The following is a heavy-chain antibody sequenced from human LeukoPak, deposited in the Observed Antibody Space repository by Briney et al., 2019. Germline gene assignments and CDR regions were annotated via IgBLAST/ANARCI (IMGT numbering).Heavy chain of an antibody. Sequence: RGSLRLSCAASGFTFSSYSMNWGRQAPGKGLEGVSSISSSSSYICYADSVKGRFTISRDNAKNSLYLQMNSLRAEDTAVYYCARVYYYGSGSYFAFDIWGQGTMVTVSS. CDR1: GFTFSSYS. V-gene: IGHV3-21*01. CDR3: ARVYYYGSGSYFAFDI. CDR2: ISSSSSYI. D-gene: IGHD3-10*01. J-gene: IGHJ3*02.